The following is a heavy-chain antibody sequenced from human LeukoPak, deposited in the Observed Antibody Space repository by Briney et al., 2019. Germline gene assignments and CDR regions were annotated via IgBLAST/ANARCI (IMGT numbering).Heavy chain of an antibody. V-gene: IGHV4-34*01. Sequence: SETLSLTCAVHGGSFSDYYWSWIRQSPGKGLEWITEINHGGSTNYNPSLKSRVTISVDTSKNQFSLKLSSVTAADTAVYYCARGYYDSSGYFPYWGQGTLVTVSS. J-gene: IGHJ4*02. CDR3: ARGYYDSSGYFPY. CDR1: GGSFSDYY. CDR2: INHGGST. D-gene: IGHD3-22*01.